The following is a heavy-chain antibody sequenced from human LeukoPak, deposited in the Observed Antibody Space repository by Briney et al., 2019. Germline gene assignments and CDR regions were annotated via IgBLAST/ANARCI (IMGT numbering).Heavy chain of an antibody. D-gene: IGHD3-22*01. J-gene: IGHJ4*02. CDR3: ARHDSSGYHDY. CDR1: GGTFSSYA. V-gene: IGHV1-69*04. Sequence: SVKVSCKASGGTFSSYAISWVRQAPGQGLEWMGRIIPILGIANYAQKFQGRVTITADKSTSTAYMELSSLRSEDTAVYYCARHDSSGYHDYWGQGTLVTVSS. CDR2: IIPILGIA.